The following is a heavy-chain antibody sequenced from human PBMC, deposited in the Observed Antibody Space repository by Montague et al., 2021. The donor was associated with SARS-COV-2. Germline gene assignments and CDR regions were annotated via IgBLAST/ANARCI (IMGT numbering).Heavy chain of an antibody. CDR2: INHYGST. CDR3: ARGLPVTTLFYYFGMDV. V-gene: IGHV4-34*01. CDR1: GGSFSGSY. J-gene: IGHJ6*02. D-gene: IGHD4-11*01. Sequence: SETLSLTCAVYGGSFSGSYWGWIRQPPGKGLEWIGEINHYGSTNXNPSLKSRVTMSVDTSKNQFSLKLSSVTAADTAVYYCARGLPVTTLFYYFGMDVWGQGTTVTVSS.